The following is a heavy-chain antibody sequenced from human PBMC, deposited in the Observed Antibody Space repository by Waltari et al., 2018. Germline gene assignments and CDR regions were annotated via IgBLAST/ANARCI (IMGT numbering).Heavy chain of an antibody. CDR1: GGSFSGYY. V-gene: IGHV4-34*01. J-gene: IGHJ4*02. D-gene: IGHD1-1*01. Sequence: QVQLQQWGAGLLKPSEPLSLTCAVYGGSFSGYYWSWIRQTPGKGRVWIGEINHSGSTNYNPSLKSRVTISGDTSKNQFSLKLSCVTAAGTAVYYCARGRRVQLERRPFDYWGQGTLVTVSS. CDR2: INHSGST. CDR3: ARGRRVQLERRPFDY.